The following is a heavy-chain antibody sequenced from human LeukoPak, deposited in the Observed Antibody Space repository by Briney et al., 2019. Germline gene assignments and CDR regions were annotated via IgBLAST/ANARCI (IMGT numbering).Heavy chain of an antibody. CDR2: IYYSGST. V-gene: IGHV4-59*01. CDR1: GGSISSYY. D-gene: IGHD2-2*01. Sequence: SETLSLTCTVSGGSISSYYWSWIRQPPGKGLEWIGYIYYSGSTNYNPSLKSRVTISVDTPKNQFSLKLSSVTAADTAVYYCAIWRGLGYCSSTSCFRFDPWGQGTLVTVSS. J-gene: IGHJ5*02. CDR3: AIWRGLGYCSSTSCFRFDP.